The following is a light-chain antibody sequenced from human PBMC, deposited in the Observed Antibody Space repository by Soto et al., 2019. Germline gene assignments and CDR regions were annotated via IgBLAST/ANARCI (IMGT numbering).Light chain of an antibody. Sequence: QSVLTQPASVSGSPGQSITISCTGTSSDVGSYNLVSWYQQHPGKAPKLMIYEGSKRPSGVSNRFSGSKSVNTASLTISGLQAEDEADYYCCSYAGSSTFVFGGGTKVTVL. V-gene: IGLV2-23*03. CDR3: CSYAGSSTFV. CDR1: SSDVGSYNL. CDR2: EGS. J-gene: IGLJ2*01.